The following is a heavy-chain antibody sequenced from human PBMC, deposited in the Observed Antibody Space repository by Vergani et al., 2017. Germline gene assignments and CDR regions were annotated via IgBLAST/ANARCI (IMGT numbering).Heavy chain of an antibody. J-gene: IGHJ4*02. CDR1: GYTFTSYG. Sequence: QVQLVQSGAEVKKPGASVKVSCKASGYTFTSYGISWVRQAPGQGLEWMGWISAYNGNTNDAQKFQGRVTMTRDTSISTAYMELSRLRSDDPAVYYCARDIGGNDYWGQGTLVTVSS. V-gene: IGHV1-18*04. CDR2: ISAYNGNT. D-gene: IGHD1-26*01. CDR3: ARDIGGNDY.